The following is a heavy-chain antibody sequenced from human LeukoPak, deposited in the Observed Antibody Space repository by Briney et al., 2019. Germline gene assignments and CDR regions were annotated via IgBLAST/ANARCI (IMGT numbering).Heavy chain of an antibody. CDR2: ISYDGINK. Sequence: GGSLRLSCAASGFTFSSYAKHWVRQAPGKGLEWVAVISYDGINKYYADSVKGRFTISRDNSKNTLYLQMNSLRAEDTAVYYCARDQTIFGVVMEYFDYWGQGTLVTVSS. CDR3: ARDQTIFGVVMEYFDY. V-gene: IGHV3-30-3*01. D-gene: IGHD3-3*01. J-gene: IGHJ4*02. CDR1: GFTFSSYA.